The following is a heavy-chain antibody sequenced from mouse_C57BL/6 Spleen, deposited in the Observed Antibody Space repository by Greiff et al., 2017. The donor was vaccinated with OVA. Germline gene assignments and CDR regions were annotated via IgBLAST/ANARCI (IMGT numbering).Heavy chain of an antibody. D-gene: IGHD2-3*01. CDR3: ALYDGYYDFDY. CDR2: IYPRSGNT. CDR1: GYTFTSYG. J-gene: IGHJ2*01. Sequence: VQLQQSGAELARPGASVKLSCKASGYTFTSYGISWVKQRTGQGLEWIGEIYPRSGNTSYNEKFKGKATLTADKSSSTAYMELRSLTSEDSAVYFCALYDGYYDFDYWGQGTTLTVSS. V-gene: IGHV1-81*01.